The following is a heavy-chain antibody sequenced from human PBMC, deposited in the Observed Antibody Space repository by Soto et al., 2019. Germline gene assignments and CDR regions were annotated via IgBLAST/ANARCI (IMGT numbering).Heavy chain of an antibody. Sequence: QVQLQESGPGLVKPSGTLSLTCTVSSGSISSSHWWSWVRQSPGNGLEWIGEIYHSGSTNCSPSLKSRVTLSVDKSKNQFSLRPSSVTAADTAVYYCARHYCTTTTCYRYFDYWGQGTLVTVSS. CDR2: IYHSGST. D-gene: IGHD2-2*01. CDR1: SGSISSSHW. V-gene: IGHV4-4*02. J-gene: IGHJ4*02. CDR3: ARHYCTTTTCYRYFDY.